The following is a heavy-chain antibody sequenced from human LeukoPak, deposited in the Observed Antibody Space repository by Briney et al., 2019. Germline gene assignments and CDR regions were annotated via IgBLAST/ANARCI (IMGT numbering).Heavy chain of an antibody. Sequence: PSATLSLTCTVSGGSVSSGSYYWSWIRQPPGKGLAWIGYIYYSGSTNYNPSLKSRVTISVDTSKNQFSLKLSSVTAADTAVYYCASKVTAIDAFDIWGQGTMVTVSS. V-gene: IGHV4-61*01. CDR2: IYYSGST. J-gene: IGHJ3*02. D-gene: IGHD2-21*02. CDR1: GGSVSSGSYY. CDR3: ASKVTAIDAFDI.